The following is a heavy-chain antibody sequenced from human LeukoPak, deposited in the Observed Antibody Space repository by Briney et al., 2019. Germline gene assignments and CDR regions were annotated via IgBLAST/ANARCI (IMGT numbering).Heavy chain of an antibody. CDR3: AKWGDYDVLTGYYDSDY. CDR1: GFTFSNYA. CDR2: VSGRDTST. V-gene: IGHV3-23*01. Sequence: QAGGSLRLSCAASGFTFSNYAMSWVRQAPGEGLEWVSAVSGRDTSTYYTDSVKGRFTISRDNSKNTLYLQMNSLSAEDTAIYYCAKWGDYDVLTGYYDSDYWGQGTLVTVSS. J-gene: IGHJ4*02. D-gene: IGHD3-9*01.